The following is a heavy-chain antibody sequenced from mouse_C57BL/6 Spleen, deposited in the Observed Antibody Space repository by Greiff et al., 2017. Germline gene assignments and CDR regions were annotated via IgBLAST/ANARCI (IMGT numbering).Heavy chain of an antibody. CDR2: IHPNSGST. CDR3: ARWGLTTVVALDY. V-gene: IGHV1-64*01. D-gene: IGHD1-1*01. Sequence: VQLQQPGAELVKPGASVKLSCKASGYTFTSYWMHWVKQRPGQGLEWIGMIHPNSGSTNYNEKFKSKATLTVNKSSSTAYMQLSSLTSEDSAVYYCARWGLTTVVALDYWGQGTTLTVSS. J-gene: IGHJ2*01. CDR1: GYTFTSYW.